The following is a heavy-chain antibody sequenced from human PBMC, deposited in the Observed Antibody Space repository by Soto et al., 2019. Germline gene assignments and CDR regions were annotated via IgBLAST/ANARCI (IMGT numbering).Heavy chain of an antibody. CDR1: GGSISSYY. V-gene: IGHV4-59*12. CDR2: IYYRGNT. CDR3: ARDHKSGDSWSFDY. J-gene: IGHJ4*02. Sequence: SETLSLTCTVSGGSISSYYWSWIRQPPGKGLEWIGCIYYRGNTYYNPSLKSRVTISVDKSKNQLSLELTSVTAADTAFYYCARDHKSGDSWSFDYWGQGILVTVSS. D-gene: IGHD1-1*01.